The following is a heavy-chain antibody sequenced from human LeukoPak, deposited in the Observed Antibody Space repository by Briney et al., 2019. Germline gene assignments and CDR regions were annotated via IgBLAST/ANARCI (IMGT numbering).Heavy chain of an antibody. CDR3: VQVLTAAGLDL. J-gene: IGHJ5*02. CDR1: GGSMSDSIT. Sequence: PSETLSLTCSVSGGSMSDSITWGWVRQPPGKGLEWLANIHDDGRTAPNPSLRSRLTISQDRSKNQFSLKVSSVTAADTAFYYYVQVLTAAGLDLWGQGILVTVSS. V-gene: IGHV4/OR15-8*01. CDR2: IHDDGRT. D-gene: IGHD6-25*01.